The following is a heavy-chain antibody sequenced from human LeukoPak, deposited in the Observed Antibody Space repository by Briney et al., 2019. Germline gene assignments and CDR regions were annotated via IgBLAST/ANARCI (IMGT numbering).Heavy chain of an antibody. CDR3: VAGGDGMATILAEY. CDR1: GGSISSYY. Sequence: SETLSLTCTVSGGSISSYYWIWIRQSPGKGLEWVGYIHYSGNTNYNPSFKSRVTISLDTSRKQLSLKLRFVTAADTAVYCCVAGGDGMATILAEYWGQGTLVTVSS. V-gene: IGHV4-59*08. D-gene: IGHD5-24*01. J-gene: IGHJ4*02. CDR2: IHYSGNT.